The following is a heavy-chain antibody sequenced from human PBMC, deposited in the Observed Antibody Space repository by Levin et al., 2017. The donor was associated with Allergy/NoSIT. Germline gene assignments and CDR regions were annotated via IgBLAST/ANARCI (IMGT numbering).Heavy chain of an antibody. D-gene: IGHD6-19*01. J-gene: IGHJ4*02. CDR1: GFTFSSFA. CDR3: AKDIAVAVRYFDY. CDR2: ISAGGGST. Sequence: GGSLRLSCAASGFTFSSFAMSWVRQTPGKGLEWVSAISAGGGSTYYADSVKGRFTTSRDNSKNTLYLQINSLRAEDTAVYYCAKDIAVAVRYFDYWGQGTLVTVSS. V-gene: IGHV3-23*01.